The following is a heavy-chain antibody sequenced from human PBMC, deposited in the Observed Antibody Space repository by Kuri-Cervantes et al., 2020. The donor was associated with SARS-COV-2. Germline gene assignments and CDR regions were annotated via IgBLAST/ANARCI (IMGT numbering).Heavy chain of an antibody. CDR1: GFTFGDYA. CDR3: TTLIDY. CDR2: VRGKANNYAT. Sequence: GESLKISCTASGFTFGDYAIHWVRQASGKGLEWVGRVRGKANNYATAYAASVKGRFTISRDDSKNMAYLQMNSLKTEDTAVYYCTTLIDYWGQGALVTVSS. V-gene: IGHV3-73*01. J-gene: IGHJ4*02.